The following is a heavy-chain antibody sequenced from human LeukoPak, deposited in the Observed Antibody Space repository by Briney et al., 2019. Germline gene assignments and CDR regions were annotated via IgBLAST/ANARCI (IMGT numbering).Heavy chain of an antibody. CDR2: ISYDGSNK. CDR1: GFTFSSNA. Sequence: PGRSLRLSCAASGFTFSSNAMHWVRQAPGKGLEWVAVISYDGSNKYYADSVKGRFTISRDNSKNTLYLQMNSLRAEDTAVYYCAGYGGSSDYWGQGTLVTVSS. J-gene: IGHJ4*02. V-gene: IGHV3-30-3*01. D-gene: IGHD4-23*01. CDR3: AGYGGSSDY.